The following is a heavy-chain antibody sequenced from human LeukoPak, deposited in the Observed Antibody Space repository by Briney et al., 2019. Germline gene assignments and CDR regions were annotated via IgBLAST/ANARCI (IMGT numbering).Heavy chain of an antibody. J-gene: IGHJ4*02. CDR2: IYSGGST. CDR3: AREYRTGGHSSGYYFGY. V-gene: IGHV3-53*01. Sequence: PGGSLRLSCAASGFTVSNNYMSWVRQAPGKGLEWVSVIYSGGSTYYADSVKGRFTISRDNSKNTLYLQMNSLRAEDTAVYYCAREYRTGGHSSGYYFGYWGQGTLVTVSS. CDR1: GFTVSNNY. D-gene: IGHD3-22*01.